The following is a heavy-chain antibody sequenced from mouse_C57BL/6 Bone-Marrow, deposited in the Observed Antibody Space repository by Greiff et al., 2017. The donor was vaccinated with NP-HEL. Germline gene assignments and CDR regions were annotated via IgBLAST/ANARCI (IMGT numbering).Heavy chain of an antibody. D-gene: IGHD4-1*01. V-gene: IGHV1-64*01. Sequence: VQLQQPGAELVKPGASVKLSCKASGYTFTSYWMHWVKQRPGQGLEWIGMIHPNSGSTNYNEKFKSKATLTVDKSSSTAYMQLSSLTSEDSAVYYCARKGNWSYAMDYRGQGTSVTVSS. CDR2: IHPNSGST. CDR1: GYTFTSYW. J-gene: IGHJ4*01. CDR3: ARKGNWSYAMDY.